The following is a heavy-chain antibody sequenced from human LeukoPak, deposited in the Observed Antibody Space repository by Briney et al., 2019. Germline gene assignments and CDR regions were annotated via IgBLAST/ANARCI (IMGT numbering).Heavy chain of an antibody. CDR3: ARAGNGYYPFDY. CDR1: GDSISTYY. V-gene: IGHV4-59*01. CDR2: VFHSGSN. Sequence: SETLSLTCTVSGDSISTYYWSWIRQPPGKGLDWIGYVFHSGSNNYNPSLKSRVTISVDTSKNQFSLILTSVTAADTAVYYCARAGNGYYPFDYWGQGTLVTVSS. D-gene: IGHD3-22*01. J-gene: IGHJ4*02.